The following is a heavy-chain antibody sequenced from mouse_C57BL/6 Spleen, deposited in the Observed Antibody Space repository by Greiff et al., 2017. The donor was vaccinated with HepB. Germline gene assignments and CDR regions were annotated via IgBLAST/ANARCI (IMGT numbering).Heavy chain of an antibody. CDR3: ARTLYGSSYWFAY. V-gene: IGHV1-26*01. Sequence: EVQLQQSGPELVKPGASVKISCKASGYTFTDYYMNWVKQSHGKSLEWIGDINPNNGGTSYNQKFKGKATLTVDKSSSTAYMELRSLTSEDSAVYYGARTLYGSSYWFAYWGQGTLVTVAA. CDR1: GYTFTDYY. D-gene: IGHD1-1*01. J-gene: IGHJ3*01. CDR2: INPNNGGT.